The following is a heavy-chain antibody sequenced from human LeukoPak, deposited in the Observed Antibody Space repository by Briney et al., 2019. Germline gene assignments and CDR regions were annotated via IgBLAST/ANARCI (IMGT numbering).Heavy chain of an antibody. CDR3: ARDSTIVVEPAAMPGTAYYYYYMDV. D-gene: IGHD2-2*01. CDR1: GGSISSYY. Sequence: SETLSLTCTVSGGSISSYYWSWIRQPAGKGLEWIGRIYTSGSTNYNPSLKSRVTMSVDTSKNQFSLKLSSVTAADTAVYYCARDSTIVVEPAAMPGTAYYYYYMDVWGKGTTVTVSS. V-gene: IGHV4-4*07. J-gene: IGHJ6*03. CDR2: IYTSGST.